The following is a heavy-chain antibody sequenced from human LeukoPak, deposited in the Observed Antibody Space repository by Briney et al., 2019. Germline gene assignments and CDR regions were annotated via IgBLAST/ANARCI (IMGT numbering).Heavy chain of an antibody. CDR3: ARHYVFVRGGSSFDY. CDR2: IYYTGST. V-gene: IGHV4-59*08. Sequence: SETLSLTCTVSGGSISSYYWSWIRQSPEKGLEWIGYIYYTGSTNYSPSLKSRLTISLDTAKNQFSLKLTSVTAADTAVYYCARHYVFVRGGSSFDYWGQGTLVTVSS. J-gene: IGHJ4*02. D-gene: IGHD3-16*01. CDR1: GGSISSYY.